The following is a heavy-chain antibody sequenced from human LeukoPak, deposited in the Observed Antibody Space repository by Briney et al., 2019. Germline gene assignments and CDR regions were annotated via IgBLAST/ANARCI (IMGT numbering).Heavy chain of an antibody. V-gene: IGHV3-30-3*01. Sequence: GGSLRLSCAASGLTFSNYAMHWVRQAPGKRLEWVAVISYDGGNKYYADSVRGRFTISRDNSKNTLHLQMNSLRAEDTAVYYCARDETSSLFAYWGQGTLVTVSS. CDR2: ISYDGGNK. D-gene: IGHD6-13*01. J-gene: IGHJ4*02. CDR3: ARDETSSLFAY. CDR1: GLTFSNYA.